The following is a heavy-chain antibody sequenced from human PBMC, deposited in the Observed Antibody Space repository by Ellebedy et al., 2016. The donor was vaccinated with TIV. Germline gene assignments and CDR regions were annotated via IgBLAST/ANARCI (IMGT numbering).Heavy chain of an antibody. CDR3: ARDLKEVQGAHY. CDR1: GFTLSYFA. J-gene: IGHJ4*02. V-gene: IGHV3-30*03. D-gene: IGHD3-16*01. Sequence: GESLKIPCAASGFTLSYFAFHWVRQAPGKGLEWVALISYDGSNQYYADSVKGRFTISRDTFEDTIYLPMNGLRAEDTAVYYCARDLKEVQGAHYWGQGTLVTVSS. CDR2: ISYDGSNQ.